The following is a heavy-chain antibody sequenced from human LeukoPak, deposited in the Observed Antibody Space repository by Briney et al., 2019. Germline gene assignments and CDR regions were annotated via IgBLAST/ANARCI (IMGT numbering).Heavy chain of an antibody. CDR1: GFTFSNYA. Sequence: PGRSLRLSCAASGFTFSNYAMHWVRQAPGKGLEYVSAISSNGGSTYYANSVKGRFTISRDNSKNTLYLQMGSLRAEDMALYYCARGGTIVATPIDYWGQGTLVTVSS. V-gene: IGHV3-64*01. D-gene: IGHD5-12*01. CDR2: ISSNGGST. CDR3: ARGGTIVATPIDY. J-gene: IGHJ4*02.